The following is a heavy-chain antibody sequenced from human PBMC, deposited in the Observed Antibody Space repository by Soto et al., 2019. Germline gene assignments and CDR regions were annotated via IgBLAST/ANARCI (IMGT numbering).Heavy chain of an antibody. D-gene: IGHD5-12*01. CDR3: AREGLRLSGGAFDI. J-gene: IGHJ3*02. CDR2: IYTSGST. CDR1: GGSISSYY. Sequence: SETLSLTCTVSGGSISSYYWSWIRQPAGKGLEWIGRIYTSGSTNYNPSLKSRVTMSVDTSKNQFSLKLSSVTAADTAVYYCAREGLRLSGGAFDIWGQGAMVTVSS. V-gene: IGHV4-4*07.